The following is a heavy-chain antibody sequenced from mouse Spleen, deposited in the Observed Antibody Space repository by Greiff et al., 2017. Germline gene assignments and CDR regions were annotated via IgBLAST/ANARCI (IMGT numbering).Heavy chain of an antibody. CDR2: INPSTGGT. J-gene: IGHJ2*01. V-gene: IGHV1-42*01. D-gene: IGHD1-1*02. CDR3: ARNGLDY. CDR1: GYSFTGYY. Sequence: VQLKESGPELVKPGASVKISCKASGYSFTGYYMNWVKQSPEKSLEWIGEINPSTGGTTYNQKFKAKATLTVDKSSSTAYMQLKSLTSEDSAVYYCARNGLDYWGQGTTLTVSS.